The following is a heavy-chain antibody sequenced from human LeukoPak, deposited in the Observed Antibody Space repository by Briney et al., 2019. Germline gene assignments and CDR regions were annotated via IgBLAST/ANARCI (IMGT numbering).Heavy chain of an antibody. D-gene: IGHD2-2*01. CDR3: ARDGLGYCSSTSCYSFYYYYMDV. CDR1: GGSISSYY. CDR2: IYTSGST. Sequence: NPSETLSLTCTVSGGSISSYYWSWIRQPAGKGLEWIGRIYTSGSTYYNPSLKSRVTMSVDTSKNQFSLKLSSVTAADTAVYYCARDGLGYCSSTSCYSFYYYYMDVWGKGTTVTVSS. V-gene: IGHV4-4*07. J-gene: IGHJ6*03.